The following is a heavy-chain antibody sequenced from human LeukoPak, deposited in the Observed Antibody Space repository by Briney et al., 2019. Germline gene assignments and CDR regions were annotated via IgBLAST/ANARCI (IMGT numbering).Heavy chain of an antibody. D-gene: IGHD3-10*01. CDR3: ARESTSMVRGVIRH. CDR2: IYHSGST. J-gene: IGHJ4*02. V-gene: IGHV4-38-2*02. CDR1: GYSISSGYY. Sequence: SETLSLTCTVSGYSISSGYYWGWIRQPPGKGLEWIGSIYHSGSTYYNPSLKSRVTISVDTSKNQFSLKLSSVTAADTAVYYCARESTSMVRGVIRHWGQGTLVTVSS.